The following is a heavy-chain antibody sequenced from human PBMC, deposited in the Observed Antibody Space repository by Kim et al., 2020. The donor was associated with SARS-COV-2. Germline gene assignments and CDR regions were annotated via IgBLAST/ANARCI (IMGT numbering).Heavy chain of an antibody. D-gene: IGHD6-13*01. J-gene: IGHJ6*03. CDR3: ASQPDRSRWYYYYYFLDV. CDR1: GITVSSNY. CDR2: IYSGGST. V-gene: IGHV3-66*04. Sequence: GGSLRLSCAASGITVSSNYMSWVRQAPGKGLEWVSVIYSGGSTYYADSVKGRFSMSRDHSKNMVFLQMNSLRPEDTAVYYCASQPDRSRWYYYYYFLDV.